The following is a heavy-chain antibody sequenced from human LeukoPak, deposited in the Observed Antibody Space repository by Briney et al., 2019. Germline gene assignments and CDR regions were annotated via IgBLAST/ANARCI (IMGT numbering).Heavy chain of an antibody. D-gene: IGHD5-12*01. Sequence: ASVKVSCKASGGTFSSYAISWVRQAPGQGLEWMGWINPNSGGTNYAQKFQGRVTMTRDTSISTAYMELSRLRSDDTAVYYCAKGGPLQWLRFDYWGQGTLVTVSS. CDR3: AKGGPLQWLRFDY. V-gene: IGHV1-2*02. CDR1: GGTFSSYA. J-gene: IGHJ4*02. CDR2: INPNSGGT.